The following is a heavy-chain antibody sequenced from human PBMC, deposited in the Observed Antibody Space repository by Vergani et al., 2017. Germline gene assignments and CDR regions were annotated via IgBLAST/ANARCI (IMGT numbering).Heavy chain of an antibody. D-gene: IGHD2-15*01. V-gene: IGHV1-2*04. J-gene: IGHJ6*02. CDR3: ARVGGSTAADYDYYGMDV. Sequence: QVQLVQSGAEVKKPGASVKVSCKASGYTFTGYYMHWVRQAPGQGLEWMGWINPNSGGTNYAQKFQGWVTMTRDTSISTAYMELSRLRSDDTAVYYCARVGGSTAADYDYYGMDVWGQGTTVTVSS. CDR2: INPNSGGT. CDR1: GYTFTGYY.